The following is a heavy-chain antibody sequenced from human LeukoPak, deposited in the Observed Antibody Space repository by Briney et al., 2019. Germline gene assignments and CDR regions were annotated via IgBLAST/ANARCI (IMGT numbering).Heavy chain of an antibody. CDR3: ARRTELRFLEWLNDYYYYYGMDV. J-gene: IGHJ6*02. V-gene: IGHV3-30*03. D-gene: IGHD3-3*01. CDR2: ISYDGSNK. CDR1: GFTFSSYG. Sequence: GGSLRLSCAASGFTFSSYGMHWVRQAPGKGLEWVAVISYDGSNKYYADSVKGRFTISRDNSKNTLYLQMNSLRAEDTAVYYCARRTELRFLEWLNDYYYYYGMDVWGQGTTVTVSS.